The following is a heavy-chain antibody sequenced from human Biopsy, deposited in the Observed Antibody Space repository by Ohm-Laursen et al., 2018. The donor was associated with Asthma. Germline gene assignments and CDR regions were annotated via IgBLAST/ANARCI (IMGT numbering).Heavy chain of an antibody. J-gene: IGHJ3*02. CDR1: GYTFISYA. Sequence: ASVKVSCKASGYTFISYAIHWVRQAPGQRLEWMGWINAGNGNTKYSQKFQGRVTITRDTSASTAYMELSSLRSEDTAVYYCARTYYDFLTGQVNDALDIWGQGTMVTVSS. D-gene: IGHD3-9*01. CDR2: INAGNGNT. CDR3: ARTYYDFLTGQVNDALDI. V-gene: IGHV1-3*01.